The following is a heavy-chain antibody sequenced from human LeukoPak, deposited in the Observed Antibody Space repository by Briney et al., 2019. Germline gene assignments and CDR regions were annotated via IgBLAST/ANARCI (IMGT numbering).Heavy chain of an antibody. CDR3: ARDRNSSSWYGGY. CDR2: ISGSGGST. CDR1: GFTFSSYA. V-gene: IGHV3-23*01. J-gene: IGHJ4*02. Sequence: GGSLRLSCAASGFTFSSYAMSWARQAPGKGLEWVSAISGSGGSTYYADSVKGRFTISRDNAKNSLYLQMNSLRAEDTAVYYCARDRNSSSWYGGYWGQGTLVTVSS. D-gene: IGHD6-13*01.